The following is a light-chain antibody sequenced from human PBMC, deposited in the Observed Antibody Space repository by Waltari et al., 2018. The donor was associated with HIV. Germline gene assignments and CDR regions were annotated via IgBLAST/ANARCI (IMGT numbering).Light chain of an antibody. CDR3: MQALQTPRT. CDR1: QSLLHSNGYSY. CDR2: LGS. V-gene: IGKV2-28*01. Sequence: DIVMTQSPLSLPVTPGEAASISCRSSQSLLHSNGYSYLDWYLQKPGQSPQLLIYLGSNRASGVPDRFSVSGSGTDFTLKIIRVESWDVGGYDCMQALQTPRTFGQGTKVEIK. J-gene: IGKJ1*01.